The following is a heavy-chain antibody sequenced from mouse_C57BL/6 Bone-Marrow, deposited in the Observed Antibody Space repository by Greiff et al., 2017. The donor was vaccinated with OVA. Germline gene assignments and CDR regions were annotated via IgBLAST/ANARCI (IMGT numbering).Heavy chain of an antibody. J-gene: IGHJ4*01. CDR2: ISSGSSTI. Sequence: EVKLMESGGGLVKPGGSLKLSCAASGFTFSDYGMHWVRQAPEKGLEWVAYISSGSSTIYYADTVKGRFTISRDNAKNTLFLQMTSLRSEDTAMYYCARQRWFYAMDYWGQGTSVTVSS. CDR1: GFTFSDYG. V-gene: IGHV5-17*01. CDR3: ARQRWFYAMDY. D-gene: IGHD2-3*01.